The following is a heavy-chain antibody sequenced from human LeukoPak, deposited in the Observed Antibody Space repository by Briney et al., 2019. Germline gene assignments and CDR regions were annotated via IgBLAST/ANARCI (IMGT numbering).Heavy chain of an antibody. CDR2: INPNSGGT. CDR3: ARGPTGIAVADWFDP. J-gene: IGHJ5*02. Sequence: ASVKVSCKASGYTFTGYYMHWVRQAPGQGLEWMGWINPNSGGTNYAQKFRGRVTMTRDTSISTAYMELSRLRSDDTAVYYCARGPTGIAVADWFDPWGQGTLVTVSS. D-gene: IGHD6-19*01. CDR1: GYTFTGYY. V-gene: IGHV1-2*02.